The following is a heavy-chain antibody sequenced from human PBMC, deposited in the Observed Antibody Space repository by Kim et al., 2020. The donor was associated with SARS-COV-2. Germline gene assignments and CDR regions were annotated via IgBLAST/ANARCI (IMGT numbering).Heavy chain of an antibody. D-gene: IGHD3-10*01. J-gene: IGHJ4*02. Sequence: SGKGRFTISRDNSKNTLDLQMTSLRAEDTAVYYCARDTTMVRGVWRDFDYWGQGTLVTVSS. V-gene: IGHV3-30*07. CDR3: ARDTTMVRGVWRDFDY.